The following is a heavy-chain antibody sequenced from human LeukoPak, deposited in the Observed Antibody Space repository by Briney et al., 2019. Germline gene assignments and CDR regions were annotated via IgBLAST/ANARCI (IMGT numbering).Heavy chain of an antibody. CDR3: AREPYGVYFLDWFDP. Sequence: ASVKVSCRASGYTFTSYGISWVRQAPGQGLEWMGWISAYNGNTNYAQKLQGRVTMTTDTSTSTAYMELRSLRSDDTAVYYCAREPYGVYFLDWFDPWGQGTLVTVSS. CDR1: GYTFTSYG. J-gene: IGHJ5*02. V-gene: IGHV1-18*01. CDR2: ISAYNGNT. D-gene: IGHD4-17*01.